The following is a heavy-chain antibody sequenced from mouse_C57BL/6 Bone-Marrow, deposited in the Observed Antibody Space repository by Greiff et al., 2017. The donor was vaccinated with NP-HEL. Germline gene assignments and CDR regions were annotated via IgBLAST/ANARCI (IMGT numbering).Heavy chain of an antibody. CDR3: ARYDYGSSLAWFAY. D-gene: IGHD1-1*01. V-gene: IGHV7-3*01. Sequence: EVHLVESGGGLVQPGGSLSLSCAASGFTFTDYYMSWVRQPPGKALEWLGFIRNKANGYTTEYSASVKGRFTISRDNSQSILYLQMNSLRAEDSATYYCARYDYGSSLAWFAYWGQGTLVTVSA. J-gene: IGHJ3*01. CDR1: GFTFTDYY. CDR2: IRNKANGYTT.